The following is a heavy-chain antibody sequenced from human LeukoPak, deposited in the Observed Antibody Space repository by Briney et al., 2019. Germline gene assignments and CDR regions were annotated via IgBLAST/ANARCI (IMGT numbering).Heavy chain of an antibody. Sequence: ASVKVSCKASGYTFTSYGISWVRQAPGQGLEWMGWINPNSGGTNYAQKFQGRVTMTRDTSISTAYMELSRLRSDDTAVYYCARVYATRGFDPWGQGTLVTVSS. J-gene: IGHJ5*02. CDR2: INPNSGGT. V-gene: IGHV1-2*02. CDR3: ARVYATRGFDP. CDR1: GYTFTSYG. D-gene: IGHD2/OR15-2a*01.